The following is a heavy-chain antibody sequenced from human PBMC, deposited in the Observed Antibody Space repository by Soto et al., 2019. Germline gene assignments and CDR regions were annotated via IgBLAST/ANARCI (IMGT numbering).Heavy chain of an antibody. V-gene: IGHV3-30*18. Sequence: QVQLVESGGGVVQPGRSLRLSCAASGFTFSDYGIHWVRQAPGKGLEWVAVISYAGSKTYYADSVKGRFTISRDNSKNTLYLQMASLRPEDTAVYYCAKDHWAAYSGYAIRNDLEVWGQGTTVTVSS. CDR3: AKDHWAAYSGYAIRNDLEV. CDR1: GFTFSDYG. D-gene: IGHD5-12*01. CDR2: ISYAGSKT. J-gene: IGHJ6*02.